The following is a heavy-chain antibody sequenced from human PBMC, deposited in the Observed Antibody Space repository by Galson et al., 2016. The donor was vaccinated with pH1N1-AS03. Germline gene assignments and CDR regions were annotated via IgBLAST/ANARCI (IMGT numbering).Heavy chain of an antibody. V-gene: IGHV4-4*02. J-gene: IGHJ4*02. CDR1: GGSMTSPDW. Sequence: SETLSLTCAVSGGSMTSPDWWTWVRQPPGKGLEWIGEVHSSGTTSYNPSLNSRVTMSIDKSNNQFSLNLGSVTAADTAVYFCASAGYHTPGYHYWGQGALVTVSS. CDR3: ASAGYHTPGYHY. CDR2: VHSSGTT. D-gene: IGHD3-16*02.